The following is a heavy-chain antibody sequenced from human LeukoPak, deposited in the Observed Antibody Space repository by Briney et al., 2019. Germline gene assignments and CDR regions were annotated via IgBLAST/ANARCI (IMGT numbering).Heavy chain of an antibody. D-gene: IGHD2/OR15-2a*01. J-gene: IGHJ5*02. CDR1: GGTFSSYA. CDR2: IIPILGIA. CDR3: AKFLRAPPSGSYWFDP. V-gene: IGHV1-69*04. Sequence: ASVKVSCKASGGTFSSYAISWVRQAPGQGLEWMGRIIPILGIANYAQKFQGRVTITADKSTSTAYMELSSLRSEDTAVYYCAKFLRAPPSGSYWFDPWGQGTLVTVSS.